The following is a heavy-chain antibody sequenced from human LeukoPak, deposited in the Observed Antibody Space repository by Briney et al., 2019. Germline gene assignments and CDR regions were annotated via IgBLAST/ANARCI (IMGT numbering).Heavy chain of an antibody. Sequence: SETLSLTCAVYGESLSNYYWGWIRQPPGKGLEWIGSIYYSGSTYYNPSLKSRVTISVDTSKNQFSLKLSSVTAADTAVYYCARIIRAYCGGDCFKTFDYWGQGTLVTVSS. CDR1: GESLSNYY. V-gene: IGHV4-39*07. D-gene: IGHD2-21*02. CDR2: IYYSGST. J-gene: IGHJ4*02. CDR3: ARIIRAYCGGDCFKTFDY.